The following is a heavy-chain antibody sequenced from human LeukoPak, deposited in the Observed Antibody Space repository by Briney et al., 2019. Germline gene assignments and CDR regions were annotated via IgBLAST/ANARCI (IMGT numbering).Heavy chain of an antibody. CDR2: IKPDGTAT. Sequence: PGGSLRLSCAASGFTFSSNWMDWLRQAPGKGLEWVANIKPDGTATYYVDSVKGRFTISRDNAKNSLYLQMNNLRAGGTAVYYCARGGHWTFDHWGQGILVTVSS. CDR3: ARGGHWTFDH. J-gene: IGHJ4*02. V-gene: IGHV3-7*01. CDR1: GFTFSSNW. D-gene: IGHD3/OR15-3a*01.